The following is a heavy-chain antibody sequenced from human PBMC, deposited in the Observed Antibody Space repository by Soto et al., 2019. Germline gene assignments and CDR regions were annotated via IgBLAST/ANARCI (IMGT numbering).Heavy chain of an antibody. V-gene: IGHV1-69*01. Sequence: QVQLVQSGAEVKKPGSSVKVSCKASGGTFSSYAISWVRQAPGQGLEWMGGIIPICGTANYAQKFQGRVTGAADESTSTADRERSSRRAEDTAVYYCARENGSSARDPRYYYDGRDVWGQGTTDTDSS. J-gene: IGHJ6*02. D-gene: IGHD6-6*01. CDR2: IIPICGTA. CDR3: ARENGSSARDPRYYYDGRDV. CDR1: GGTFSSYA.